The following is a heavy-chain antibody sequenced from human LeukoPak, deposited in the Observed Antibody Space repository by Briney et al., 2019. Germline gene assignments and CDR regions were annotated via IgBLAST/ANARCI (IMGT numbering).Heavy chain of an antibody. CDR2: IKQDGSEK. D-gene: IGHD3-3*01. CDR1: GFTFSSYW. V-gene: IGHV3-7*01. J-gene: IGHJ4*02. CDR3: ARGNLEWLLLIDY. Sequence: GGSLRLSCAASGFTFSSYWMSWVRQAPGKGLEWVANIKQDGSEKYYVDSVKGRFTISRDNAKNSLYLQMNSLRAEDTAVYYCARGNLEWLLLIDYWGQGTLVTVSS.